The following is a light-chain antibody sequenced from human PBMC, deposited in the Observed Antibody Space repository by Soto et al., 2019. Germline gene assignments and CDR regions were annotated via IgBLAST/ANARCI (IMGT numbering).Light chain of an antibody. V-gene: IGKV3-15*01. Sequence: EIVMTQSPATLSVSPGERATLSCRASQSVSGNLAWYQQKPGQAPRLLIYGASTRAIGIPARFSGSGSGTEFTLTISSLKSEDFAVYYCQQYENWPPWTFGQGTKVEIK. CDR3: QQYENWPPWT. CDR2: GAS. CDR1: QSVSGN. J-gene: IGKJ1*01.